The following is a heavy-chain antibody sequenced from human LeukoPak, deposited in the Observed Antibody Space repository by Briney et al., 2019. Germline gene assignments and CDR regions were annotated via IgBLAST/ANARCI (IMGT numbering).Heavy chain of an antibody. CDR1: GYSFTSYW. D-gene: IGHD5-12*01. Sequence: GESLKISCKGSGYSFTSYWIGWVRQMPGKGLEWMGIIYPGDSDTRYSPSFQGQVTISADKSISTAYLQWSSLKASVTAMYYCARLFYMATISGWFDPWGQGTLVTVSS. J-gene: IGHJ5*02. V-gene: IGHV5-51*01. CDR2: IYPGDSDT. CDR3: ARLFYMATISGWFDP.